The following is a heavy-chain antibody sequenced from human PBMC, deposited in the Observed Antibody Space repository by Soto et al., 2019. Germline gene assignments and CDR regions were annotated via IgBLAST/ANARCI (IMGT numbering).Heavy chain of an antibody. V-gene: IGHV1-46*01. D-gene: IGHD3-22*01. CDR2: INPSGGST. CDR1: GYTFTSYY. Sequence: ASVKVSCKASGYTFTSYYMHWVRQAPGQGLEWMGIINPSGGSTSYAQKFQGRVTMTRDTSASTVYMELSSLRSEDTAVYYCARVVDYYDSSYYFDYWGQGTLVTVSS. CDR3: ARVVDYYDSSYYFDY. J-gene: IGHJ4*02.